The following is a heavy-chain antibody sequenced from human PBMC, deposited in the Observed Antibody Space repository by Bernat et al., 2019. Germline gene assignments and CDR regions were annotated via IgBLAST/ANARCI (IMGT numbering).Heavy chain of an antibody. Sequence: QVQLVQSGAEVREPGASVKVSCKASGYTFTGYYIHWVRQAPGQGLESMGWINPNSGGTNFAQKLQRRVTMTRNTSSSTAYMELSRLRSDDTTVYYCAMTSKSFNGPDYWGQGTLVTVSS. J-gene: IGHJ4*02. CDR3: AMTSKSFNGPDY. V-gene: IGHV1-2*02. CDR2: INPNSGGT. CDR1: GYTFTGYY. D-gene: IGHD2-2*01.